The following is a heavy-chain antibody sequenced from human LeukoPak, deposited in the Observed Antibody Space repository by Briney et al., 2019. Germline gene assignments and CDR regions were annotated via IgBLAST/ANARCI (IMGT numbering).Heavy chain of an antibody. CDR2: IYLGDSDT. D-gene: IGHD1-26*01. V-gene: IGHV5-51*01. CDR1: GDNFNRHW. Sequence: GESLKISCKGSGDNFNRHWIGWVRQMSGKGLEWMGIIYLGDSDTRYSPSFQGQVTISADKSISTAYLQWSSLKASDTAMYYCARRAAQLLGFGMDVWGQGTTVTVSS. CDR3: ARRAAQLLGFGMDV. J-gene: IGHJ6*02.